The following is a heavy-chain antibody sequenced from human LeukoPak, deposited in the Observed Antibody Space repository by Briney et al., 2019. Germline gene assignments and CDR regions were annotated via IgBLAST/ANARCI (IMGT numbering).Heavy chain of an antibody. CDR3: AAQGGSSDLRY. J-gene: IGHJ4*02. D-gene: IGHD2-21*02. V-gene: IGHV3-15*01. CDR1: GFIFSNYG. CDR2: IKRIIDGGTT. Sequence: GGSLRLSCAASGFIFSNYGMSWVRPAPGKGLEWVGRIKRIIDGGTTVYAAPAKGRFTVSRDDSINTLYLQMSSLKTEDTAVYYCAAQGGSSDLRYWGQGTLVTVSS.